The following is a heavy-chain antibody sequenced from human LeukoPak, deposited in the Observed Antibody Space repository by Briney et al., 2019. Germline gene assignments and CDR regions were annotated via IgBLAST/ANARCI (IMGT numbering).Heavy chain of an antibody. J-gene: IGHJ4*02. CDR2: INHSGST. D-gene: IGHD3-10*01. CDR3: ARVGRGVRGVIITAAVDY. V-gene: IGHV4-34*01. Sequence: SETLSLTCAVYGGSFSGYYWSWIRQPPGKGLEWIGEINHSGSTNYNPSLKSRVTTSVDTSKNQFSLKLSSVTAADTAVYYCARVGRGVRGVIITAAVDYWGQGTLATVSS. CDR1: GGSFSGYY.